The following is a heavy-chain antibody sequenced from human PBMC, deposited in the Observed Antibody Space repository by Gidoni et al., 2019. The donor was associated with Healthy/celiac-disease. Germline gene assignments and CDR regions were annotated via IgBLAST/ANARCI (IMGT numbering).Heavy chain of an antibody. J-gene: IGHJ6*02. CDR2: IYWNDDK. CDR1: GFSLSTSGVV. CDR3: AHSGGYCSSTSCYGYYYYGMDV. Sequence: QITLKESGPTLVKPTQTLTLTCPFSGFSLSTSGVVVAWIRQPPGKALEWLALIYWNDDKRYSPSLKSRLTITKDTSKNQVVLTMTNMDPVDTATYYCAHSGGYCSSTSCYGYYYYGMDVWGQGTTVTVSS. V-gene: IGHV2-5*01. D-gene: IGHD2-2*01.